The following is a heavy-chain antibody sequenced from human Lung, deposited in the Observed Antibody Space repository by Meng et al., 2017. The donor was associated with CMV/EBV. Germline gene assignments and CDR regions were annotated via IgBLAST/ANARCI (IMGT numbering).Heavy chain of an antibody. J-gene: IGHJ5*02. Sequence: QGQLVELGSELKKPGASGKVSCKASGYTFSTYPINWVRQAHGRGLEWMGWISTNTGTPTYTQGFTGRFVFSLDTSVSTAYLQISSLKAEDTAVYYCARGGNFDPWGQGTLVTVSS. D-gene: IGHD2/OR15-2a*01. CDR2: ISTNTGTP. CDR1: GYTFSTYP. V-gene: IGHV7-4-1*02. CDR3: ARGGNFDP.